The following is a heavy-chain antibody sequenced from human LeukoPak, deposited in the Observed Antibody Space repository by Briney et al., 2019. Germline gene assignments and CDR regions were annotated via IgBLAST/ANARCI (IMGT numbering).Heavy chain of an antibody. CDR1: GFTFSNGW. CDR2: IKSKIDGETT. V-gene: IGHV3-15*01. Sequence: GGSLRLSCAASGFTFSNGWLSWVRQAPGRGLECVGRIKSKIDGETTDYAAPVKGRFTISRDDSKSTLYLQMSSLKTEDTAVYYSTTGGADTGRFDIWGQGTMVSVSS. J-gene: IGHJ3*02. D-gene: IGHD1-1*01. CDR3: TTGGADTGRFDI.